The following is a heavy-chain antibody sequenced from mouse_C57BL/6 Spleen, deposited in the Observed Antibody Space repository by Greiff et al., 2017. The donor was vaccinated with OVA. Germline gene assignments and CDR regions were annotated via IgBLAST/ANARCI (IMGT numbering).Heavy chain of an antibody. D-gene: IGHD2-5*01. CDR3: ARDGSNIFDY. V-gene: IGHV5-4*01. CDR2: ISDGGSYT. CDR1: GFTFSSYA. J-gene: IGHJ2*01. Sequence: EVHLVESGGGLVKPGGSLKLSCAASGFTFSSYAMSWVRQTPEKRLEWVATISDGGSYTYYPDNVKGRFTISRDNAKNNLYLQMSHLKSEDTAMYYCARDGSNIFDYWGQGTTLTVSS.